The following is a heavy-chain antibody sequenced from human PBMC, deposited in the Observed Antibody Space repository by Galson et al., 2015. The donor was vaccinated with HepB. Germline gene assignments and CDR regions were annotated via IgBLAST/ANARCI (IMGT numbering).Heavy chain of an antibody. Sequence: SLRLSCAASGLAFSNYAMNWVRQAPGKGLEWVSGISDSGVGTFYADSVKGRFTISRDNSKNTLYLQMGSLRAEDTAIYYCAKSVGTLGFDTWGQGTLVTVSS. V-gene: IGHV3-23*01. J-gene: IGHJ5*02. CDR1: GLAFSNYA. CDR3: AKSVGTLGFDT. D-gene: IGHD1-1*01. CDR2: ISDSGVGT.